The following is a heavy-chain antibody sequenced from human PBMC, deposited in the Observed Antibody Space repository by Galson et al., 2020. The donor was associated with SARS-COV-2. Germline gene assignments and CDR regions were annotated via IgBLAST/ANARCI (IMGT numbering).Heavy chain of an antibody. CDR3: ASTPDGENWFDP. CDR2: IYYSGST. J-gene: IGHJ5*02. CDR1: GDSISSGGYY. Sequence: SQTLSLTCTVSGDSISSGGYYWSWIRQHPGKGLEWIGYIYYSGSTYYNPSLKSRVTISVDTSKNQFSLKLSSVTAADTAVYYCASTPDGENWFDPWGQGTLVTVSS. V-gene: IGHV4-31*03.